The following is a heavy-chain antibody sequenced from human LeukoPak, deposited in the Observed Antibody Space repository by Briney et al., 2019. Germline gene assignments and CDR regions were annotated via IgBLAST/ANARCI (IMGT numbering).Heavy chain of an antibody. D-gene: IGHD2-21*01. CDR3: ARDAPHIVVVIAHLDI. CDR2: MNPNSGDT. Sequence: ASVKVSCKASGYTFTSSDINWVRQATGQGLEWMGWMNPNSGDTGYAPKFQGRVTMTRGTSTSTAYMELSSLRSDDTAVYYCARDAPHIVVVIAHLDIWGQGTLVTVSS. CDR1: GYTFTSSD. V-gene: IGHV1-8*01. J-gene: IGHJ4*02.